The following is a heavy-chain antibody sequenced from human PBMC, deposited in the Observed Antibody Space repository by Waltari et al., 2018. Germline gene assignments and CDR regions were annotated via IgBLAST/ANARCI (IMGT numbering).Heavy chain of an antibody. Sequence: QVEESGGGVVQPGGSLRLSCVAYGCRFKNYGMHWVRQAPGKGLEWLAVISSDGSGKYYADSVKGRFTMSRDNSKNMVYLQMNSLRPEDTAVYYCAKAGGIYNYPLDPWGQGTLVTVSS. CDR2: ISSDGSGK. CDR1: GCRFKNYG. CDR3: AKAGGIYNYPLDP. J-gene: IGHJ5*02. V-gene: IGHV3-30*18. D-gene: IGHD1-26*01.